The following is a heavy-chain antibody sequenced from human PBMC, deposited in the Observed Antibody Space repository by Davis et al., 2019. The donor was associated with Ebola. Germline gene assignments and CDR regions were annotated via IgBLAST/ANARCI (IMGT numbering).Heavy chain of an antibody. CDR3: ARGDDSSGSEYFQH. CDR2: ISSSSSYI. CDR1: GFTFSSYS. D-gene: IGHD3-22*01. V-gene: IGHV3-21*01. J-gene: IGHJ1*01. Sequence: PGGSLRLSCAASGFTFSSYSMNWVRQAPGKGLEWVSSISSSSSYIYYADSVKGRFTISRDNAKNSLYLQMNSLRAEDTAVYYCARGDDSSGSEYFQHWGQGTLVTVSS.